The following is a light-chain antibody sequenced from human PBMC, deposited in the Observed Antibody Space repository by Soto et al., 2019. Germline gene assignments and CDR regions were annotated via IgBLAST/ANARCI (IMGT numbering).Light chain of an antibody. J-gene: IGKJ4*01. CDR2: AAY. CDR1: RGISSY. Sequence: DIQLTQSPSFLSASVGDRVTITCRASRGISSYLAWYQQKPGKAPKLLISAAYALESGVPSRFSGSGSGTEFTLTISTLQPEDFATYYCRQLSTYPLTFGGGTKVDIK. V-gene: IGKV1-9*01. CDR3: RQLSTYPLT.